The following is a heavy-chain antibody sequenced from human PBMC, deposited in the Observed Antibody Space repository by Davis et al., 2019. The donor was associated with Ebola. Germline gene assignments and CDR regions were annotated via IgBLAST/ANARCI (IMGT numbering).Heavy chain of an antibody. D-gene: IGHD5-12*01. Sequence: PGGSLRLSCSASGFTFSSYAMHWVRQAPGKGLEYVSAISSNGGSTYYADSVKGRFTISRDNSKTTLYLQMSSLRAEDTAVYYCVKEALRTVATPRNWFDPWGQGTLVTVSS. CDR1: GFTFSSYA. V-gene: IGHV3-64D*06. CDR2: ISSNGGST. J-gene: IGHJ5*02. CDR3: VKEALRTVATPRNWFDP.